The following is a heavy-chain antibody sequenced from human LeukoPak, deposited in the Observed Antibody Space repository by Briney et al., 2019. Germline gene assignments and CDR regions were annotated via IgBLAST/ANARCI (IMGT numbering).Heavy chain of an antibody. CDR3: ARKEYYYDSSGEYFQH. CDR1: GGTFSSYA. J-gene: IGHJ1*01. Sequence: SVKVSCKASGGTFSSYAISWVRQAPGQGLEWMGRIIPILGIANYAQKFQGRVTITADKSTSTAYMELSSLRSEDTAVYYCARKEYYYDSSGEYFQHWGQGTLVTVSS. CDR2: IIPILGIA. D-gene: IGHD3-22*01. V-gene: IGHV1-69*04.